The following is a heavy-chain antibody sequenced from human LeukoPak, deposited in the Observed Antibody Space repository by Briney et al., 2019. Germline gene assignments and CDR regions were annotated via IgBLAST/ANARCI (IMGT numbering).Heavy chain of an antibody. CDR1: GGTFSSYA. D-gene: IGHD2-15*01. J-gene: IGHJ4*02. Sequence: SVKVSCKASGGTFSSYAISWVRQAPGQGLEWMGGIIPIFGTANYAQKFQGRVTITADESTSTAYMELSSLRAEDTAVYYCARDDCSGGSCYILIDWGQGTLVTVSS. V-gene: IGHV1-69*01. CDR2: IIPIFGTA. CDR3: ARDDCSGGSCYILID.